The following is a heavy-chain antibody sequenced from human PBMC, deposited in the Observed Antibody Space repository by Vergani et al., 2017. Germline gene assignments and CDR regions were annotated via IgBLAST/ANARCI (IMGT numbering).Heavy chain of an antibody. CDR2: ISARYPST. Sequence: EVQLLQSGGGVIQPGGSVRLSCAASGFTFSACPMTWVRQAPGKGLEWVSAISARYPSTYYADSVKGRFTISRDNSKNMLYLQMNSLRAEDTGVHYCARERYYLGSGSYPYFCYYGLYVWGQGSAVSDSS. V-gene: IGHV3-23*01. CDR1: GFTFSACP. J-gene: IGHJ6*01. D-gene: IGHD3-10*01. CDR3: ARERYYLGSGSYPYFCYYGLYV.